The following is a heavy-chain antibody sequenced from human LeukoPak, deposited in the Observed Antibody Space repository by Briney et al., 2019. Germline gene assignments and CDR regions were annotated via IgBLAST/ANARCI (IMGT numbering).Heavy chain of an antibody. CDR1: GFTFSSYG. D-gene: IGHD5-24*01. V-gene: IGHV3-7*01. CDR2: IKQDGSEK. J-gene: IGHJ4*02. Sequence: GGSLRLSCAASGFTFSSYGMHWVRQAPGKGLEWVANIKQDGSEKYYVDSVKGRFTISRDNAKNSLYLQMNSLRAEDTAVYYCARDVSVEMATIPFWDWGQGTLVTVSS. CDR3: ARDVSVEMATIPFWD.